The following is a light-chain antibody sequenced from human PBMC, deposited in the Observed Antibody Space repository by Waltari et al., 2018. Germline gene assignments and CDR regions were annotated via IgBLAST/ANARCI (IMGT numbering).Light chain of an antibody. Sequence: QSALTQPASVSGSPGQSITISCTGTSRAGGGYNYVSWYQQHPGKAPKLMIYEVSNRPSGVSNRFSGSKSGNTASLTISGLQAEDEADYYCSSYTSSSTLAVFGGGTKLTVL. CDR1: SRAGGGYNY. J-gene: IGLJ2*01. V-gene: IGLV2-14*01. CDR2: EVS. CDR3: SSYTSSSTLAV.